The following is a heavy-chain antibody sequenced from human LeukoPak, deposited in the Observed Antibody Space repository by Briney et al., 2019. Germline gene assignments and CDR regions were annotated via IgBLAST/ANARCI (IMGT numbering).Heavy chain of an antibody. CDR1: GFTFSGYA. V-gene: IGHV3-23*01. D-gene: IGHD2-15*01. CDR2: ISGSGGST. CDR3: AKAPRGAVAAGYYFDY. Sequence: GGSLRLSCAASGFTFSGYAMSWVRQAPGKGLEWVSAISGSGGSTYYADSVKGRFTISRDNSKNTLYLQMNSLRAEDTAVYYRAKAPRGAVAAGYYFDYWGQGTLVTVSS. J-gene: IGHJ4*02.